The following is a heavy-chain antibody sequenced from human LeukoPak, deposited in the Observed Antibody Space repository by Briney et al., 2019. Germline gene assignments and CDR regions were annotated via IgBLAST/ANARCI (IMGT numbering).Heavy chain of an antibody. CDR2: INTDGSST. D-gene: IGHD3-10*01. V-gene: IGHV3-74*01. Sequence: PGGSLRLSCAASGFIFSSYWMHWVRQAPGKGLVWVSRINTDGSSTSYVDSVKGRFTISRDNAKNTMYLQMNGLRAEDTAVYYCARDFQFRGVWGQGTLVILSS. CDR1: GFIFSSYW. CDR3: ARDFQFRGV. J-gene: IGHJ4*02.